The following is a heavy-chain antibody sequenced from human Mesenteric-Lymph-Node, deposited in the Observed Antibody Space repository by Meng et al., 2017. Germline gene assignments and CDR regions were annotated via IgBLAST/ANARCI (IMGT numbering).Heavy chain of an antibody. D-gene: IGHD4-17*01. CDR3: AKNGVYGDYVRHFDY. Sequence: GESLKISCAASGFTFSSYAMHWVRQAPGKGLEWVAVIWYDGSNKYYADSVKGRFTISRDNTKNTLYLQMNSLRVEDTAVYYCAKNGVYGDYVRHFDYWGQGTLVTVSS. V-gene: IGHV3-33*08. CDR1: GFTFSSYA. CDR2: IWYDGSNK. J-gene: IGHJ4*02.